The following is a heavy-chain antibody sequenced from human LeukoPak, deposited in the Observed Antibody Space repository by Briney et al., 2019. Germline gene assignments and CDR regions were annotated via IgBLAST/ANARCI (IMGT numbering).Heavy chain of an antibody. CDR1: GFTFNSYT. Sequence: GGSLRLSCAASGFTFNSYTMNWVRQAPGRGLEWVSSISSSSNYIYYADSVKGRLTISRDDAKNSLYLQMNSLRAEDTAVYYCAKSLYGGYDSEYFDYWGQGTLVTVSS. D-gene: IGHD5-12*01. CDR2: ISSSSNYI. V-gene: IGHV3-21*01. CDR3: AKSLYGGYDSEYFDY. J-gene: IGHJ4*02.